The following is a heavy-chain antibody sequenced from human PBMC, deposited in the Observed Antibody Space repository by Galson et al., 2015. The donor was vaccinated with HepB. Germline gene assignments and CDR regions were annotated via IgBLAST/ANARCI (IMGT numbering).Heavy chain of an antibody. J-gene: IGHJ4*02. V-gene: IGHV3-23*01. D-gene: IGHD4-17*01. CDR1: GFTFSSYA. CDR2: ISGSGGST. Sequence: SLRLSCAASGFTFSSYAMSWVRQAPGKGLEWVSAISGSGGSTYYADSVKGRFTISRDNSKNTLYLQMNSLRAEDTAVYYCAKYSGTEYDYGDYVDYWGQGTLVTVSS. CDR3: AKYSGTEYDYGDYVDY.